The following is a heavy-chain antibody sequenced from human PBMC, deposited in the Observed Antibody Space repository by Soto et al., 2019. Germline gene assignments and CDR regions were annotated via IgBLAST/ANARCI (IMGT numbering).Heavy chain of an antibody. J-gene: IGHJ6*03. CDR2: ISNSGGTT. CDR1: GCTLSSSA. V-gene: IGHV3-23*01. Sequence: EVQMLESGGGLVQPGGSLRLSCAASGCTLSSSAMNWVRQAPGKGLEWVSSISNSGGTTSYADSVKGRFTISRDNSKNTLYLQMNSLRAEDTAVYYCAKGSRGAYYYCMDVWGKGTTVTVSS. CDR3: AKGSRGAYYYCMDV.